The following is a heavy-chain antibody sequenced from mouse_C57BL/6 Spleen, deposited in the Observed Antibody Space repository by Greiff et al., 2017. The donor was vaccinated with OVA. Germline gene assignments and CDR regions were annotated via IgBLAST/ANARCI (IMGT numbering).Heavy chain of an antibody. CDR1: GYSITSGYY. CDR3: ARVYGYDLGRFAY. CDR2: ISYDGSN. V-gene: IGHV3-6*01. Sequence: ESGPGLVKPSQSLSLTCSVTGYSITSGYYWNWIRQFPGNKLEWMGYISYDGSNNYNPSLKNRISITRDTSKNQFFLKLNSVTTEDTATYYCARVYGYDLGRFAYWGQGTLVTVSA. J-gene: IGHJ3*01. D-gene: IGHD2-2*01.